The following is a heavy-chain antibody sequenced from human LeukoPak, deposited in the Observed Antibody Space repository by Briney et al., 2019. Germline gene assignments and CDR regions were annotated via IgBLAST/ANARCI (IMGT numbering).Heavy chain of an antibody. V-gene: IGHV3-23*01. Sequence: GGSLRLSCAASGFTFSTNAMAWVRQAPGKGLECVAGITFDAKTYYADSVRGRITISRDNSKNTLSLQMSSLRADDTAVYYCAKDILKWSFDFWGQGILVTVSS. CDR2: ITFDAKT. J-gene: IGHJ4*02. CDR3: AKDILKWSFDF. CDR1: GFTFSTNA. D-gene: IGHD2-15*01.